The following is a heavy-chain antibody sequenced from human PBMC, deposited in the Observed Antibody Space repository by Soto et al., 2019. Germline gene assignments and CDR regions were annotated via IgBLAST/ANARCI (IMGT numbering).Heavy chain of an antibody. CDR1: GFTFDDYA. CDR3: AKDTSYGPPNHDAFDI. V-gene: IGHV3-9*01. D-gene: IGHD5-18*01. J-gene: IGHJ3*02. Sequence: EVQLVESGGGLVQPGRSLRLSCAASGFTFDDYAMHWVRQAPGKGLEWVSGISWNSGSIGYADSVKGRFTISRDNAKNSLYLQMNSLRAEDTALYYCAKDTSYGPPNHDAFDIWGQGTMVTVSS. CDR2: ISWNSGSI.